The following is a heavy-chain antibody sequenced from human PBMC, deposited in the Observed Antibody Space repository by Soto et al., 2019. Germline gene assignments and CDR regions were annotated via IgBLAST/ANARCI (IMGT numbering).Heavy chain of an antibody. CDR3: ARERAVAGSFDY. D-gene: IGHD6-19*01. CDR2: IYYSGST. Sequence: SETLSLTCTVSGGSISSYYWSWIRQPPGKGLEWIGYIYYSGSTNYNPSPKSRVTISVDTSKNQFSLKLSSVTAADTAVYYCARERAVAGSFDYWGQGTLVTVSS. J-gene: IGHJ4*02. V-gene: IGHV4-59*01. CDR1: GGSISSYY.